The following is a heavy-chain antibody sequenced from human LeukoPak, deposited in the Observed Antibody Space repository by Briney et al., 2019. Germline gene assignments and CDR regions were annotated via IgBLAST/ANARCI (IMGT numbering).Heavy chain of an antibody. CDR1: GGSFSGYY. V-gene: IGHV4-34*01. CDR2: INHSGST. Sequence: SETLSLTCAVYGGSFSGYYWSWIRQPPGKGLEWIGEINHSGSTNYNPSLKSRVTISVDTSKNQFSLKLSSVTAADTAVYYCARGLYYDSSGPWGRGTLVTVSS. J-gene: IGHJ4*01. D-gene: IGHD3-22*01. CDR3: ARGLYYDSSGP.